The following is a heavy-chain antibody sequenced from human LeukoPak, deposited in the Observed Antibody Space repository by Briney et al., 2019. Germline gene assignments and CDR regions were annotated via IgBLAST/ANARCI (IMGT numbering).Heavy chain of an antibody. V-gene: IGHV5-51*01. Sequence: GESLKTSCKGSGYSFTSYWIAWVRQMPGKGLEWMGIIYPGDSDTRYSPSFQGQVTISADKSISTAYLQWSSLKASDTAMYYCARKGYCSSTRCYYGMDVWGKGTTVTVSS. D-gene: IGHD2-2*01. CDR3: ARKGYCSSTRCYYGMDV. J-gene: IGHJ6*04. CDR2: IYPGDSDT. CDR1: GYSFTSYW.